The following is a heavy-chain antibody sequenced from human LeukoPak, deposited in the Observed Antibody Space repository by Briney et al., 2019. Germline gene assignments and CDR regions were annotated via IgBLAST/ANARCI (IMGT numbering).Heavy chain of an antibody. CDR1: GGSISSSNW. D-gene: IGHD6-6*01. CDR3: AVRLSSSCFDY. Sequence: SETLSLTCAVSGGSISSSNWWSWVRQPPGKGLEWIGEIYHSGSTNYNPSLKSRVTISADKSKNQFSLKLSSVTAADTAVYYCAVRLSSSCFDYWGQGTLVTVSS. CDR2: IYHSGST. J-gene: IGHJ4*02. V-gene: IGHV4-4*02.